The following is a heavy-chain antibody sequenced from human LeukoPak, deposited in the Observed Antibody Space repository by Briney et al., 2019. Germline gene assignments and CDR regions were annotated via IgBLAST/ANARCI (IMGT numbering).Heavy chain of an antibody. J-gene: IGHJ6*02. CDR1: GFTFTNAW. CDR2: IKGRSDGGTR. Sequence: GGSLILSCEGSGFTFTNAWMSWVRQAPGKGLEWVGRIKGRSDGGTRDYAASVKCGFTISRDETRDIPYLQLNSLQTEDTGVYYCTRGDVLTAYLGRGPKASSYYGLDVWGQGTTVTVSS. D-gene: IGHD3-9*01. CDR3: TRGDVLTAYLGRGPKASSYYGLDV. V-gene: IGHV3-15*01.